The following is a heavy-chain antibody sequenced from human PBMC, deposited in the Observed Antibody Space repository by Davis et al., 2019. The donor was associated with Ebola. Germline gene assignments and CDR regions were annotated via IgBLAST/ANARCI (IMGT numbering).Heavy chain of an antibody. CDR2: IYSGST. J-gene: IGHJ5*02. CDR3: ARHCSSASCYVGAFDP. CDR1: GGSISRYY. V-gene: IGHV4-59*08. Sequence: PSETLSLTCTVSGGSISRYYWSWIRQPPGKGLEWIGYIYSGSTNYNPSLKSRVTISVDTSKNQFSLKLTSVTAADTAVYYCARHCSSASCYVGAFDPWGQGTLVTVSS. D-gene: IGHD2-2*01.